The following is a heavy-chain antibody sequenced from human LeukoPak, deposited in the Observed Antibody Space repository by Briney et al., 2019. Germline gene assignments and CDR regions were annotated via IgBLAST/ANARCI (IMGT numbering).Heavy chain of an antibody. D-gene: IGHD3-22*01. CDR2: ISGSGGST. Sequence: GGSLRLSCAASGFTFSSYAMSWVRQAPGKGLEWVSAISGSGGSTYYADSVKGRFTISRDNSKNTLYLQMNSLRAEDTAVYYCAKAVVVTTTTPLDYWGQGTLVTVSS. CDR1: GFTFSSYA. J-gene: IGHJ4*02. CDR3: AKAVVVTTTTPLDY. V-gene: IGHV3-23*01.